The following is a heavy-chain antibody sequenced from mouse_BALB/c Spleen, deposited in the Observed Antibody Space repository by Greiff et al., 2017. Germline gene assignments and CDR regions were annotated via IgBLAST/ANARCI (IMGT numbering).Heavy chain of an antibody. J-gene: IGHJ2*01. CDR1: GFSLTGYG. CDR3: ARSYYRYDGYFDY. D-gene: IGHD2-14*01. V-gene: IGHV2-6-7*01. Sequence: VQLVESGPGLVAPSQSLSITCTVSGFSLTGYGVNWVRQPPGKGLEWLGMIWGDGSTDYNSALKSRLSISKDNSKSQVFLKMNSLQTDDTARYYCARSYYRYDGYFDYWGQGTTLTVSS. CDR2: IWGDGST.